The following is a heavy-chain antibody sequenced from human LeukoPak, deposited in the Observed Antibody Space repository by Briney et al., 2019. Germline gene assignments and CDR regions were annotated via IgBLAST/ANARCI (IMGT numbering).Heavy chain of an antibody. J-gene: IGHJ6*03. D-gene: IGHD3-9*01. V-gene: IGHV4-4*07. CDR1: GGSISSYY. Sequence: SETLSLTCTVSGGSISSYYWSWIRQPAGKGLEWIGRIYTSGSTNYNPSLKSRVTMSVDTSKNQFSLRLSSVTAADTAVYYCARQTYYDILTGSNYYYMDVWGKGTTVTISS. CDR3: ARQTYYDILTGSNYYYMDV. CDR2: IYTSGST.